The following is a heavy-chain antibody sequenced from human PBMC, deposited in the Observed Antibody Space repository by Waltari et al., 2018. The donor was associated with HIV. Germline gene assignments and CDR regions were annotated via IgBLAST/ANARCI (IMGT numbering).Heavy chain of an antibody. CDR1: GGTVRSSD. Sequence: QVQLVQSGAEVKKPGSSVKVSCTASGGTVRSSDHSWGRQAPGQGLEWMGAIIPLFGEANYAQKFQGRLTITADESTSTAYMELSSLRSEDTAVYYCARVPDRSGYQRYAMDVWGQGTTVTVS. CDR2: IIPLFGEA. D-gene: IGHD3-22*01. J-gene: IGHJ6*02. CDR3: ARVPDRSGYQRYAMDV. V-gene: IGHV1-69*01.